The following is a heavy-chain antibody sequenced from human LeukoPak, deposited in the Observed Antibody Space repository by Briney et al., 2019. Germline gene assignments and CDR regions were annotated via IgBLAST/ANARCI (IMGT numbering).Heavy chain of an antibody. J-gene: IGHJ5*02. D-gene: IGHD6-13*01. CDR3: ARILFSSSWYWFDP. V-gene: IGHV3-48*01. CDR1: GFTFSSYS. CDR2: ISSSSSTT. Sequence: GGSLRLSCAASGFTFSSYSMNWVRQAPGKGLEWVSYISSSSSTTYYADSVKGRFTISRDNAKNSLYLQMNSLRAEDTAVYYCARILFSSSWYWFDPWGQGTLVTVSS.